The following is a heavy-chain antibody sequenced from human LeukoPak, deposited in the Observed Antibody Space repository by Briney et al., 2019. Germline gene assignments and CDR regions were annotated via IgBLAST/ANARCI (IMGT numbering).Heavy chain of an antibody. CDR3: ARAADEYNYWFDP. J-gene: IGHJ5*02. D-gene: IGHD1-20*01. Sequence: GASVKVSCKAPGYTFTSYDINWVRQATGQGLEWMGWMNPNSGNTGYAQKFQGRVTMTRNTSISTAYMEPSSLRSEDTAVYYCARAADEYNYWFDPWGQGTLVTVSP. CDR2: MNPNSGNT. V-gene: IGHV1-8*01. CDR1: GYTFTSYD.